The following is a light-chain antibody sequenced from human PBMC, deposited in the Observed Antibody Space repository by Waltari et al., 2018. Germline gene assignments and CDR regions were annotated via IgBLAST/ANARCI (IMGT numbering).Light chain of an antibody. J-gene: IGKJ1*01. Sequence: AIQMTQSPSSLSASVGDRVTISCRASQGINTDLGWYQQKPGRAPKLLISGASTLQSGVPSRFSGSGSGTVFTLTISSLQPDDFTTYFCLQDHTYPLTFGQGTKVDI. V-gene: IGKV1-6*01. CDR3: LQDHTYPLT. CDR2: GAS. CDR1: QGINTD.